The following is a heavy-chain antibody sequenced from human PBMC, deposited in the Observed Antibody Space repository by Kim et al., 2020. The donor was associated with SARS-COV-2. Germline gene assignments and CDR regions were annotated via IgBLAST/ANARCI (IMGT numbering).Heavy chain of an antibody. CDR2: ISGSGGST. Sequence: GGSLRLSCAASGFTFSSYAMSWVRQAPGKGLEWVSAISGSGGSTYYADSVKGRFTISRDNSKNTLYLQMNSLRAEDTAVYYCAKEWRRVVGWNDFTGYWGQGTLVTVSS. V-gene: IGHV3-23*01. CDR1: GFTFSSYA. D-gene: IGHD1-1*01. J-gene: IGHJ4*02. CDR3: AKEWRRVVGWNDFTGY.